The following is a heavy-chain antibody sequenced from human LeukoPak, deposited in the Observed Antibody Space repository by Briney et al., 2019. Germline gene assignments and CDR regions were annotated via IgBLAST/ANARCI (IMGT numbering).Heavy chain of an antibody. CDR1: GGSISSYY. D-gene: IGHD5-18*01. CDR3: ARGEYSYANYWYFDL. CDR2: IYYSGST. J-gene: IGHJ2*01. Sequence: SETLSLTCIVSGGSISSYYWSWIRPPPGAGLEWIGYIYYSGSTNYNPSLKSRVTISVDTSKNQFSLKLSSVTAADTAVYYCARGEYSYANYWYFDLWGRGTLVTVSS. V-gene: IGHV4-59*01.